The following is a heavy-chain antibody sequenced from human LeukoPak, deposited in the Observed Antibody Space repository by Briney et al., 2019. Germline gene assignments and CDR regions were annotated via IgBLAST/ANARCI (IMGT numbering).Heavy chain of an antibody. CDR3: ARDRGALWFGELLKDDY. CDR2: ISAYNVNT. D-gene: IGHD3-10*01. V-gene: IGHV1-18*01. Sequence: GASVKVSCKASGYTFTRYGISRVRQDPGHGLEWMGWISAYNVNTNYAQKLQGRVTMTTDTSTSTAYMELRSLRSDDTAVYYCARDRGALWFGELLKDDYWGQGTLVTVSS. CDR1: GYTFTRYG. J-gene: IGHJ4*02.